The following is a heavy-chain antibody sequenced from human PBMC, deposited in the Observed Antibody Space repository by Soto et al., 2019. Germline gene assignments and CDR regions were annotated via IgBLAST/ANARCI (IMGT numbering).Heavy chain of an antibody. D-gene: IGHD1-7*01. J-gene: IGHJ4*02. CDR3: ARDNAGTTDY. CDR1: GGSISSGGYY. CDR2: IYYSGST. V-gene: IGHV4-31*03. Sequence: SETLSLTCTVSGGSISSGGYYWSWIRQHPGKGLEWIGYIYYSGSTYYNPSLKSRVTISVDTSKNQFSLKLSSVTAADTAVYYCARDNAGTTDYWGQGTLVTVSS.